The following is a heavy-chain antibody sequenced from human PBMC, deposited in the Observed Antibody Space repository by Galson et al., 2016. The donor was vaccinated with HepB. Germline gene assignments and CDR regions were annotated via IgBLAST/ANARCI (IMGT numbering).Heavy chain of an antibody. CDR2: IANIPHGSRT. V-gene: IGHV3-53*01. J-gene: IGHJ6*02. CDR3: AKDLHYYGLDV. CDR1: GFTISNNY. Sequence: SLRLSCAASGFTISNNYMLWVRQAPGKGLEWVSTIANIPHGSRTYYSDSARGRFTISRDSTKNTVSLQMSSLRAEDTAVYYCAKDLHYYGLDVWGQGTAVTVSS.